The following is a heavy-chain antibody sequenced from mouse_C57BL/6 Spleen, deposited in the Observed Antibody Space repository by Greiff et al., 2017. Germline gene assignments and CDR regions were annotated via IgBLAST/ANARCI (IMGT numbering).Heavy chain of an antibody. V-gene: IGHV3-6*01. CDR2: ISYDGSN. CDR3: AVSNYEEGAMDY. J-gene: IGHJ4*01. Sequence: DVKLVESGPGLVKPSQSLSLTCSVTGYSITSGYYWNWIRQFPGNKLEWMGYISYDGSNNYNPSLKNRISITRDTSKNQFFLKLNSVTTEDTATYYCAVSNYEEGAMDYWGQGTSVTVSS. CDR1: GYSITSGYY. D-gene: IGHD2-5*01.